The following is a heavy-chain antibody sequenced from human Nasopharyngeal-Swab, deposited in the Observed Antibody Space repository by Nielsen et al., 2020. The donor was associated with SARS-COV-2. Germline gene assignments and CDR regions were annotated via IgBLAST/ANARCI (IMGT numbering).Heavy chain of an antibody. J-gene: IGHJ4*02. CDR1: VYSLTELA. Sequence: ASVKVSCKVSVYSLTELAMHWVRQAPGKGPECMGGFYPQDDERFYAQRFQGRITMTEDTFTDTAYMELRSLKSEDTAVYYCATSRWEMLPEYWGQGTLVTVSS. CDR2: FYPQDDER. D-gene: IGHD1-26*01. CDR3: ATSRWEMLPEY. V-gene: IGHV1-24*01.